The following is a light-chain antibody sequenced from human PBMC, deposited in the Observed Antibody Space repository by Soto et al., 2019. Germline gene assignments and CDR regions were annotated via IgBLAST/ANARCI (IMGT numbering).Light chain of an antibody. CDR1: QSVSSSY. V-gene: IGKV3-20*01. CDR3: QQYGSSPLFT. Sequence: EIVLTQSPGTLSLSPGERATLSCRASQSVSSSYLAWYQQKPGQAPRRLIYGASSRATGIPDRFSGSGSGTDFPLTISRLEPEDFAVYYCQQYGSSPLFTFGPGTKVDIK. J-gene: IGKJ3*01. CDR2: GAS.